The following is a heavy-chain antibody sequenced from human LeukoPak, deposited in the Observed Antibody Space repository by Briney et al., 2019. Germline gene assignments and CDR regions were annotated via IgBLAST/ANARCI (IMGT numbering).Heavy chain of an antibody. Sequence: GGSLRCSGAGSDFTGRTLVMSWDGQGPGLGREGVSAIAGDSLSTYHADSVKGRFTISRDNSKNTLYLQMNSLRAEDTAVYYCAKGSTNARPYYFDYWGQGSLVTVSS. V-gene: IGHV3-23*01. CDR3: AKGSTNARPYYFDY. D-gene: IGHD2-8*01. CDR2: IAGDSLST. J-gene: IGHJ4*02. CDR1: DFTGRTLV.